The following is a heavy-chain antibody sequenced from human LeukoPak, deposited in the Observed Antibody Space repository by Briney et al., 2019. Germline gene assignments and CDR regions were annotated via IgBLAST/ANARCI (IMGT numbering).Heavy chain of an antibody. CDR2: INPSGGST. D-gene: IGHD6-13*01. Sequence: ASVKVSCKASGYTFTSYYMHWVGQAPGQGLEWMGVINPSGGSTSYAQKFQGRVTMTRDTSTSTVYMELSSMRSEDTAVYYCARDFGIAAAGTMFDYWGQGTLVTVSS. CDR1: GYTFTSYY. V-gene: IGHV1-46*01. J-gene: IGHJ4*02. CDR3: ARDFGIAAAGTMFDY.